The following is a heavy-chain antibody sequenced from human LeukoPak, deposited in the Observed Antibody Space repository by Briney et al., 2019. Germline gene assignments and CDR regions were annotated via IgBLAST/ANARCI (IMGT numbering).Heavy chain of an antibody. CDR2: FYHSGST. D-gene: IGHD3-22*01. Sequence: SETLSLTCSVSGGFNTHYYWSWIRQPPGKGLEWIGYFYHSGSTNYNPSPKSRVTISVETSKNHFSLKLSSVTAADTAVYYCARGQWLPVFDFWGQGTLVTVSS. CDR3: ARGQWLPVFDF. CDR1: GGFNTHYY. V-gene: IGHV4-59*01. J-gene: IGHJ4*02.